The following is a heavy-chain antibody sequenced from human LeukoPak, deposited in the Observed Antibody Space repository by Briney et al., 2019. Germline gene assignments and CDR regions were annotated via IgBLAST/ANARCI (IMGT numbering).Heavy chain of an antibody. CDR3: AKASTMIVVVLFDY. CDR2: ISGSGGST. D-gene: IGHD3-22*01. Sequence: GGSLRLSCAASGFTFSSYAMSWVRQAPGKGLEWVSAISGSGGSTYYADSMKGRFTISRDNSKNTLYLQMNSLRAEDTAVYYCAKASTMIVVVLFDYWGQGTLVTVSS. V-gene: IGHV3-23*01. J-gene: IGHJ4*02. CDR1: GFTFSSYA.